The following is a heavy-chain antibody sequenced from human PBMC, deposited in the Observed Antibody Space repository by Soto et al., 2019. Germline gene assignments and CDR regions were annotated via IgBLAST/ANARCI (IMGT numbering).Heavy chain of an antibody. J-gene: IGHJ4*02. CDR2: IAPGTTST. V-gene: IGHV1-46*01. D-gene: IGHD3-22*01. CDR1: GYTFIGSH. CDR3: AREGSRGHYYFGL. Sequence: ASVKVSCKASGYTFIGSHLHWVRQAPGQGLEWMGMIAPGTTSTSYAHNFQGRITMTSDTSTSTAFLELSSLRSDDTAVYYCAREGSRGHYYFGLWGQGALVTVSS.